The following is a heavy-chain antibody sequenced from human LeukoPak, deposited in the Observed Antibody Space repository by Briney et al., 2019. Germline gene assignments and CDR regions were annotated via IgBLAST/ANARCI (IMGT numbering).Heavy chain of an antibody. Sequence: SETLSLTCTVPGGSINSGDYYWSWIRQPPGTGLEWIGYIFYSGSTYYTPSLKSRVTISVDSSKNQFSLQLSSVTAADTAVYYCARAYSSSWYYFDFWGQGTLVPVSS. D-gene: IGHD6-13*01. CDR2: IFYSGST. V-gene: IGHV4-30-4*01. J-gene: IGHJ4*02. CDR1: GGSINSGDYY. CDR3: ARAYSSSWYYFDF.